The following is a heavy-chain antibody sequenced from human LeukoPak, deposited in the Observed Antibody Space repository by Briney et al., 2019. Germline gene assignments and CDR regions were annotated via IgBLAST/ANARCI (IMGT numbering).Heavy chain of an antibody. CDR1: GYTFTSYD. CDR3: ARGRPVDDGHYDY. D-gene: IGHD4-23*01. Sequence: ASVKVSCKASGYTFTSYDINWVRQATGQGLEWMGWMNPNSGNTGYAQKFQGRVTITRNTSISTAYMELSSLRSEDTAVYYCARGRPVDDGHYDYWGQGTLVTVSS. CDR2: MNPNSGNT. J-gene: IGHJ4*02. V-gene: IGHV1-8*03.